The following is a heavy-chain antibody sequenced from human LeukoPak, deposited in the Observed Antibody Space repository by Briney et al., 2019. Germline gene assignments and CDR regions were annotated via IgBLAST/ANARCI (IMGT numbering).Heavy chain of an antibody. V-gene: IGHV3-15*01. CDR2: IKSKTDGGTT. CDR3: TTDRVVVVPAAFVGY. CDR1: GFTFSSSW. J-gene: IGHJ4*02. Sequence: PGGSLRLSCATSGFTFSSSWMSWVRQAPGKGLEWVGRIKSKTDGGTTDYAAPVKGRFTISRDDSKNTLYLQMNSLKTEDTAVYYCTTDRVVVVPAAFVGYWGQGTLVTVSS. D-gene: IGHD2-2*01.